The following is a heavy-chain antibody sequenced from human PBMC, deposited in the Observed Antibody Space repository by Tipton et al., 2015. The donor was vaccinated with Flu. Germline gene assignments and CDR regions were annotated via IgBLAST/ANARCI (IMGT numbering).Heavy chain of an antibody. CDR3: ARDRPYGDFSETLDY. CDR1: GDSLTNGRY. D-gene: IGHD4-17*01. Sequence: LRLSCTVSGDSLTNGRYWDWVRQPPGKGLEWIGNIHHRGSTHYSPSLKSRVTISMDTSKNQFSLTLISVTAADTAIYYCARDRPYGDFSETLDYWGQGMLVTISS. CDR2: IHHRGST. J-gene: IGHJ4*02. V-gene: IGHV4-38-2*02.